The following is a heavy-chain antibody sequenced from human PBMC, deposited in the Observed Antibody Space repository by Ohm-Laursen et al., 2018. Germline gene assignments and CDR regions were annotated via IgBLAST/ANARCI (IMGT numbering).Heavy chain of an antibody. D-gene: IGHD6-19*01. Sequence: SLRLSCSASGFTFSSYNMNWVRQAPGKGLEWVSYISSGSGSTYYADSVKGRFTISRDNSKNTLYLQMNSLRAEDTAVYYCAKVPTRSLGYSSGWYDYWGQGTLVTVSS. CDR2: ISSGSGST. V-gene: IGHV3-48*01. J-gene: IGHJ4*02. CDR1: GFTFSSYN. CDR3: AKVPTRSLGYSSGWYDY.